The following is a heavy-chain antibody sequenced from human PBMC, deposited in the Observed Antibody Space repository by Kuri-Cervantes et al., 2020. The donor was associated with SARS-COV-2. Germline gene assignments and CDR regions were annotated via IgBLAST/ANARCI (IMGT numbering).Heavy chain of an antibody. D-gene: IGHD6-13*01. CDR2: IYSGGST. CDR1: GFTVSSNY. CDR3: ARMTTKQQLVPQGFDC. Sequence: GGSLRLSCAASGFTVSSNYMSWVRQAPGKGLEWVSVIYSGGSTYYADSVKGRFTISRDNSKNTLYLQMNSLRAEDTAVYYCARMTTKQQLVPQGFDCWGQGTLVTVSS. V-gene: IGHV3-53*01. J-gene: IGHJ4*02.